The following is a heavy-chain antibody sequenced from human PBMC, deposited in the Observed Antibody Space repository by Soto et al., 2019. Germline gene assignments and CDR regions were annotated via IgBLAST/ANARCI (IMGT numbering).Heavy chain of an antibody. CDR1: GYTFTSYY. CDR3: AREAISSGWSGGRIYYFDS. V-gene: IGHV1-46*01. Sequence: GASVKVSCKASGYTFTSYYMHWVRQAPGQGLEWMGIINPSGGSTSYAQKFQGRVTMTRDTSTSTVYMELSSLRSEDTAVYYCAREAISSGWSGGRIYYFDSWGQGTLVTVSS. D-gene: IGHD6-19*01. CDR2: INPSGGST. J-gene: IGHJ4*02.